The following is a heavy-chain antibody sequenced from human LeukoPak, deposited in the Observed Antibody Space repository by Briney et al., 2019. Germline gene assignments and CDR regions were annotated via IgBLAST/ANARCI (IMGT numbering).Heavy chain of an antibody. CDR1: GYTFSSYD. D-gene: IGHD5-12*01. CDR2: MNPNSGNT. J-gene: IGHJ4*02. V-gene: IGHV1-8*01. Sequence: ASVKVSCKASGYTFSSYDINWVRQATGQGLEWMGWMNPNSGNTGYAQKFQGRVTMTRDTTTSTAYMELYSLRSEDTAVYYCARSGYDSHLYFDYWGQGTLVTVSS. CDR3: ARSGYDSHLYFDY.